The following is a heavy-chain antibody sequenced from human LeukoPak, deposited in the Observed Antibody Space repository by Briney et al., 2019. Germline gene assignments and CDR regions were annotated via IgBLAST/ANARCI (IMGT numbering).Heavy chain of an antibody. J-gene: IGHJ4*02. CDR3: ARLLSYGSCHVPYY. V-gene: IGHV5-51*01. CDR2: IYPGDSDT. D-gene: IGHD3-10*01. Sequence: GESLKISCKGSGYSFTSYWIGWVRQMPGKSLGWMGIIYPGDSDTRYSPSLQGQVTISADKSISTAYLQWSSLKASDTAIYYCARLLSYGSCHVPYYWGQGTLVTVSS. CDR1: GYSFTSYW.